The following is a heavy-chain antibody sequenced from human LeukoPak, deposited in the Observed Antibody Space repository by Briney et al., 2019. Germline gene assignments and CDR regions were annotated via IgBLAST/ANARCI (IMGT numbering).Heavy chain of an antibody. Sequence: SETLSLTCTVSGGSISSSSYYWGWIRQPPGKGLEWIGSIYYSGSTYYNPSLKSRVTISVDTSKNQFSLKLSSVTAADTAVYYCARQDIVVVVAATPMAFDIWGQGTMLTVSS. D-gene: IGHD2-15*01. V-gene: IGHV4-39*07. CDR3: ARQDIVVVVAATPMAFDI. J-gene: IGHJ3*02. CDR2: IYYSGST. CDR1: GGSISSSSYY.